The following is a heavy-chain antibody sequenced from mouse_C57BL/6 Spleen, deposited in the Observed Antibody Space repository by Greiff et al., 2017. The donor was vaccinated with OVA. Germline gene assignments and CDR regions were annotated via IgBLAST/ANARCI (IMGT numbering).Heavy chain of an antibody. V-gene: IGHV1-18*01. CDR2: INPNNGGT. CDR3: ARNYGSLPSWFAY. D-gene: IGHD1-1*01. CDR1: GYTFTDYN. J-gene: IGHJ3*01. Sequence: EVQLVESGPELVKPGASVKIPCKASGYTFTDYNMDWVKQSHGKSLEWIGDINPNNGGTIYNQKFKGKATLTVDKSSSTAYMELRSLTSEDTAVYYCARNYGSLPSWFAYWGQGTLVTVSA.